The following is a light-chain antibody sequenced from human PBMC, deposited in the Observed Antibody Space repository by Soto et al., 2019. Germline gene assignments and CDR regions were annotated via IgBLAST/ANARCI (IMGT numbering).Light chain of an antibody. J-gene: IGLJ1*01. CDR2: EVS. CDR3: SSFTSRSTYV. CDR1: SSEVGSYNR. Sequence: QSALTQPPSVSGSPGQSVTISCTGTSSEVGSYNRVSWYQQPPGTAPKLMLYEVSNRPSGVPDRFSVSKSGNTASLTISGLQAEDEADYYCSSFTSRSTYVCGTGTKVTVL. V-gene: IGLV2-18*02.